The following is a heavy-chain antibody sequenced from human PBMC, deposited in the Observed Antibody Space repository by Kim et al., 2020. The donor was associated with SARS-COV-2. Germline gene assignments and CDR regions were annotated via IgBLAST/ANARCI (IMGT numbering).Heavy chain of an antibody. CDR1: GGSISSSNW. CDR2: IYHSGST. V-gene: IGHV4-4*02. Sequence: SETLSLTCAVSGGSISSSNWWSWVRQPPGKGLEWIGEIYHSGSTNYNPSLKSRVTISVDKSKNQFSLKLSSVTAADTAVYYCARAPGDILTGYCENGMDVWGQGTTVTVSS. CDR3: ARAPGDILTGYCENGMDV. D-gene: IGHD3-9*01. J-gene: IGHJ6*02.